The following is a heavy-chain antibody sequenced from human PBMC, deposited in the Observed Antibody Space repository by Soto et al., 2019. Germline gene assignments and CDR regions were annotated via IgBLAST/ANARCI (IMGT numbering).Heavy chain of an antibody. CDR3: NPNPQHDFWSAYT. CDR2: INQDGSEI. Sequence: GGSLRLSCAASGLTFSAYWMSWVRQAPGKGLEWVANINQDGSEIYYVDSVKGRFTISRDNAMKSLYLQMNSLRADDTAVYYCNPNPQHDFWSAYTWGQGSLDTVSS. D-gene: IGHD3-3*01. J-gene: IGHJ5*02. CDR1: GLTFSAYW. V-gene: IGHV3-7*01.